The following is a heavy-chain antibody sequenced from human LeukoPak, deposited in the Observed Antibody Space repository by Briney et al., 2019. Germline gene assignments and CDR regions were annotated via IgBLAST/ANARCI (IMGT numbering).Heavy chain of an antibody. CDR1: GGTFSSYA. J-gene: IGHJ4*02. D-gene: IGHD6-6*01. Sequence: SVKVPCKASGGTFSSYAISWVRQAPGQGLEWMGGIIPIFGTANYAQKFQGRVTITTDESTSTAYMELSSLRSEDTAVYYCARGKRIAARTPCYFDYWGQGTLVTVSS. CDR3: ARGKRIAARTPCYFDY. V-gene: IGHV1-69*05. CDR2: IIPIFGTA.